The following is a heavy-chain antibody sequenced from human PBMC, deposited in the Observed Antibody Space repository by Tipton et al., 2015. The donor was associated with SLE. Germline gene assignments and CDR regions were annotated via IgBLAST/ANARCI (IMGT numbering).Heavy chain of an antibody. Sequence: TLSLTCTVSGGSISSHYWSWIRQPAGKGLEWIGRIYTSGSTNYNPSLKSRVTISVDTSKNQFSLKLSSVTAADTAVYFCACQYSSSYNWFDSWGQGTLVTVSS. CDR2: IYTSGST. D-gene: IGHD6-6*01. J-gene: IGHJ5*01. V-gene: IGHV4-4*07. CDR3: ACQYSSSYNWFDS. CDR1: GGSISSHY.